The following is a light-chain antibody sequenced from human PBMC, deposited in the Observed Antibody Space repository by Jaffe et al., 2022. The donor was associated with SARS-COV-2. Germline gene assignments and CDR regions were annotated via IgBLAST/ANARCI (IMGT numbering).Light chain of an antibody. V-gene: IGLV2-8*01. Sequence: QSALTQPPSASGSPGQSVTISCTGTSSDVGAHNYVSWYQQHPGKAPKLMLYEISKRPSGVPDRFSGSKSGNTASLTVSGLQAEDEADYYCSSYAGSNIVFGGGTKLTVL. J-gene: IGLJ2*01. CDR1: SSDVGAHNY. CDR3: SSYAGSNIV. CDR2: EIS.